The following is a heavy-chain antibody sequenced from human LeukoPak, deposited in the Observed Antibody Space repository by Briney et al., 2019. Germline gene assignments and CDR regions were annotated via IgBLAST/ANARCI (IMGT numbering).Heavy chain of an antibody. V-gene: IGHV3-21*01. CDR2: ITSSGTYI. D-gene: IGHD1-26*01. Sequence: GGSLRLSCATSGLTFNNYNMNWVRQAPGRALEWVSSITSSGTYIFYADSVKGRFAISRDNAKNSLYPQMNSLGPEDTAVYYCARDPYSGNYGNYYYYYMDVWGKGTTVTISS. CDR1: GLTFNNYN. J-gene: IGHJ6*03. CDR3: ARDPYSGNYGNYYYYYMDV.